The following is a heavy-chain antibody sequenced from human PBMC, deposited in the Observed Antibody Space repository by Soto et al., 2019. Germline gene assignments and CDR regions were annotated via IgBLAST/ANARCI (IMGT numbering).Heavy chain of an antibody. Sequence: PSETLSLTCAVSGGSISSGDYSWSWIRQPPGKGLEWIGYIYHSGSTYYNPSLKSRLTISVDRSKNQFSLKLISVTAADTAVYYCARTTKGGNPSNFDYWGQGTLVTVSS. CDR2: IYHSGST. D-gene: IGHD2-8*01. V-gene: IGHV4-30-2*01. CDR1: GGSISSGDYS. CDR3: ARTTKGGNPSNFDY. J-gene: IGHJ4*02.